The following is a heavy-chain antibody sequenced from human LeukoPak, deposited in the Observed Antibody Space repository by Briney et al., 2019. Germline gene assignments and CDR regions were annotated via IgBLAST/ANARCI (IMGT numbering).Heavy chain of an antibody. V-gene: IGHV1-46*01. CDR1: GYTFTSYF. J-gene: IGHJ3*02. D-gene: IGHD2-15*01. CDR2: INPSGGST. Sequence: GASVKVSCKASGYTFTSYFMHWVRQAPGQGLEWMGIINPSGGSTSYAQKFQGRVTMTRDTSTSTVYMELSSLRSEDPAVYYCARGGLGPRYCSGGSCYVAFDIWGQGTMVTVSS. CDR3: ARGGLGPRYCSGGSCYVAFDI.